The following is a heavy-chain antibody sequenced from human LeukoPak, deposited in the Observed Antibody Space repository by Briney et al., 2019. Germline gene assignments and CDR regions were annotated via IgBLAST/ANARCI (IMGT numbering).Heavy chain of an antibody. CDR2: IYYSGST. V-gene: IGHV4-59*01. D-gene: IGHD6-19*01. J-gene: IGHJ6*02. Sequence: SETLSLTCTVPGGSFSSYYWSWIRQPPGKGLEWIGYIYYSGSTNYNPSLKSRVTISVDTSKNQFFLKVSSVTAADTAVYYCARDAAVAGTPLYYYCYGMDVWGQGTTVTVSS. CDR3: ARDAAVAGTPLYYYCYGMDV. CDR1: GGSFSSYY.